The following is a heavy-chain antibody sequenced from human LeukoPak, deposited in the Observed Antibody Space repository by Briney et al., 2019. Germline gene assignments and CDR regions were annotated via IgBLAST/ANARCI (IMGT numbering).Heavy chain of an antibody. CDR3: ARDIQEDAFDI. CDR1: GGTFSSYA. V-gene: IGHV1-2*02. Sequence: ASVKVSCKASGGTFSSYAISWVRQAPGQGLEWMGWINPNSGGTNYAQKFQGRVTMTRDTSISTAYMELSRLRSDDTAVYYCARDIQEDAFDIWGQGTMVTVSS. CDR2: INPNSGGT. J-gene: IGHJ3*02. D-gene: IGHD5-18*01.